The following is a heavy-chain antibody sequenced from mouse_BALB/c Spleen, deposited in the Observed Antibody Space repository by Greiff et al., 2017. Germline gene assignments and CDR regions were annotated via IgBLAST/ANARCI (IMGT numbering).Heavy chain of an antibody. CDR3: ARRFSYYFDY. V-gene: IGHV5-17*02. J-gene: IGHJ2*01. CDR1: GFTFSSFG. Sequence: EVMLVESGGGLVQPGGSRTLSCAASGFTFSSFGMHWVRQAPEKGLEWVAYISSGSSTIYYADTVKGRFTISRDNPKNTLFLQMTSLRSEDTAMYYCARRFSYYFDYWGQGTTLTVSS. CDR2: ISSGSSTI.